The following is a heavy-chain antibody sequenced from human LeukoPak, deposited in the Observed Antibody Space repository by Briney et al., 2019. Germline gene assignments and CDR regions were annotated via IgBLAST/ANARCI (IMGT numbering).Heavy chain of an antibody. D-gene: IGHD6-19*01. V-gene: IGHV3-23*01. CDR3: AKFEGATIPGWFND. J-gene: IGHJ4*02. Sequence: GGSLRLSCAASEFHGLGPLGSRKGAGVGLNYYADSVKGRFTISRDNSKNTLYLQMNSLRTEDTAVYFCAKFEGATIPGWFNDWGQGILVTFSS. CDR1: EF.